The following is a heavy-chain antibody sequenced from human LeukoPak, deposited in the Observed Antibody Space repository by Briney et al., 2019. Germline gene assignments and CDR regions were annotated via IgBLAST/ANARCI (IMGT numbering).Heavy chain of an antibody. J-gene: IGHJ5*02. D-gene: IGHD4-11*01. Sequence: SETLSLTCSVSGGSIDSSRHCWGWIRQPPGTGPEWIASIHYNGRSYYSPSLKTRLTISVDTSKNQFSLKLSSVTAADTAIYYCVKDVTVTGINYFDPWGQGTLVTVSS. CDR1: GGSIDSSRHC. V-gene: IGHV4-39*07. CDR2: IHYNGRS. CDR3: VKDVTVTGINYFDP.